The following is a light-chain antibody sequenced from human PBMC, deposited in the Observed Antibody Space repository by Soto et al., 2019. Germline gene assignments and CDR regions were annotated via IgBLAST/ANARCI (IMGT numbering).Light chain of an antibody. V-gene: IGKV4-1*01. CDR1: QSLLYTSNNKNY. J-gene: IGKJ1*01. CDR3: QQYYSKWT. Sequence: DIVMTQSPDSLAVSLGERATINCKSSQSLLYTSNNKNYLAWYQQKPGQPPKLLIYWASTRESGVPDRFSGSASGTDFTLTISSLQAEDVAVYYCQQYYSKWTFDQGTKVEIK. CDR2: WAS.